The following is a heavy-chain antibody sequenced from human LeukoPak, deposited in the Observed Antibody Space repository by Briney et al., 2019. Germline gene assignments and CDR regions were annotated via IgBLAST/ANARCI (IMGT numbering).Heavy chain of an antibody. V-gene: IGHV4-34*01. Sequence: SETLSLTCAVYGGSFSGYYWSWIRQPPGKGVEWIGEINHSGSTNYNPSLKSRVTISVDTSKTQFSLKLSSVTAADTAVYYCARHRSGAYSYGVLDYWGQGTLVTVSS. CDR1: GGSFSGYY. D-gene: IGHD5-18*01. CDR2: INHSGST. J-gene: IGHJ4*02. CDR3: ARHRSGAYSYGVLDY.